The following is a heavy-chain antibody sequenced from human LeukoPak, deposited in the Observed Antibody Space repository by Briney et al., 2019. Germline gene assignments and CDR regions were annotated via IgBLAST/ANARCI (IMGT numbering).Heavy chain of an antibody. D-gene: IGHD3-16*02. J-gene: IGHJ4*02. CDR2: IYYSGSI. CDR3: ARDSYDYVWGSYRLEYYFDY. V-gene: IGHV4-59*01. Sequence: SETLSLTCTVSGGSISSYYWSWIRQPPGKGLEWVGYIYYSGSINYNPSLKSRVTISVDTSKNQFSLKLSSVTAADTAVYYCARDSYDYVWGSYRLEYYFDYWGQGTLVTVSS. CDR1: GGSISSYY.